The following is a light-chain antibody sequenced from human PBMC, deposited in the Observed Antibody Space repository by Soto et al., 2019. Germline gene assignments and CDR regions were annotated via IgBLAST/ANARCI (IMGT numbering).Light chain of an antibody. CDR1: SSDVGAYNY. Sequence: QSALTQPPSASGSPGQSVTISCIGTSSDVGAYNYVSWYQQHAGKAPKLVIYEVTKRPSGVPDRFSGSKSANTASLTVSGLQAEDEADYYCSSFASSNTWVFGGGTKLTFL. V-gene: IGLV2-8*01. CDR2: EVT. CDR3: SSFASSNTWV. J-gene: IGLJ3*02.